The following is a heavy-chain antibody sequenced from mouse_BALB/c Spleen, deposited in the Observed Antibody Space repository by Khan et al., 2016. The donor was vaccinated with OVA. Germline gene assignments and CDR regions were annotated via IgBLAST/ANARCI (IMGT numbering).Heavy chain of an antibody. V-gene: IGHV2-6-1*01. Sequence: QVQLKQSGPGLVAPSQSLSITCAISGFSLTNYGVHWVRQPPGKGLEWLVVIWSDGSTTYNSALKSRLTVTKDNSKSQAFLEMNSLQTDDTAMYFCARQPYYHYNIMDYWGQGTSVTVSS. CDR1: GFSLTNYG. CDR3: ARQPYYHYNIMDY. J-gene: IGHJ4*01. CDR2: IWSDGST. D-gene: IGHD2-10*01.